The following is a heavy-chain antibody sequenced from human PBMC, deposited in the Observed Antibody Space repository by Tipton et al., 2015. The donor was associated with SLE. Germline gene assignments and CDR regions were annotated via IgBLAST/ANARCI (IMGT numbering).Heavy chain of an antibody. CDR1: GGSISSYY. Sequence: LRLSCTVSGGSISSYYWSWIRQPPGKGLEWIGNIYYSGSTNYNPSLKSRVTISVDTSKNQFSLKLSSVTAADTAVYYCASPAVAGFDYWGQGTLVTVSS. J-gene: IGHJ4*02. D-gene: IGHD6-19*01. CDR2: IYYSGST. CDR3: ASPAVAGFDY. V-gene: IGHV4-59*08.